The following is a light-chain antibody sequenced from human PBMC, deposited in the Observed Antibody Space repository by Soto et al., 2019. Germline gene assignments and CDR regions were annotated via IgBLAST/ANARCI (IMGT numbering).Light chain of an antibody. CDR1: QSITSH. V-gene: IGKV3-15*01. CDR3: QQYNTWPPYT. CDR2: DAS. J-gene: IGKJ2*01. Sequence: EIVMTQSPATLSVSPGERATLSCRASQSITSHLAWYQQKPGQTPRLLIYDASTRATGIPDRFSASGSGTEFTLTISSVLSEDFAVYYCQQYNTWPPYTFGQGTKLDIK.